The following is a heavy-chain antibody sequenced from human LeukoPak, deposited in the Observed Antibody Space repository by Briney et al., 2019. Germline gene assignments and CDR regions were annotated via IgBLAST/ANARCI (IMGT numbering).Heavy chain of an antibody. Sequence: GVSLRLSCAASGFSFSSYSMNWVRQAPGKGLEWVSYISSSSSTIYYADSVKGRFTISRDNAKNSLYLQMNSLRAEDTAVYYCASSPITTEYYYDSSGYYYSPYYFDYWGQGTLVTVSS. CDR2: ISSSSSTI. D-gene: IGHD3-22*01. CDR1: GFSFSSYS. J-gene: IGHJ4*02. V-gene: IGHV3-48*04. CDR3: ASSPITTEYYYDSSGYYYSPYYFDY.